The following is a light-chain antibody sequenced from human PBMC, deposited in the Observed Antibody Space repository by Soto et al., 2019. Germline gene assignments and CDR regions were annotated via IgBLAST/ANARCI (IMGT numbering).Light chain of an antibody. J-gene: IGLJ1*01. CDR2: DVS. CDR3: CSYAGSNNLYV. CDR1: SSDVGGYDS. V-gene: IGLV2-8*01. Sequence: QSVLAQPPSASGSPGQSVTISCTGTSSDVGGYDSVSWYQQHPGKAPKVIIYDVSQRPSGVPDRFSGSKSGNRASLTVSGLQAEDEADYYCCSYAGSNNLYVFGTGIKVTVL.